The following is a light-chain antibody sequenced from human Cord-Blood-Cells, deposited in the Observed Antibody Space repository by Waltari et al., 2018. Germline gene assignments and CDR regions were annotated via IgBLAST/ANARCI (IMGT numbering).Light chain of an antibody. CDR1: SSDVGGYNY. CDR2: DVS. J-gene: IGLJ2*01. CDR3: SSYTSSSTVV. Sequence: QSALTQPASVSGSPGQSITISCTGTSSDVGGYNYVSWYQQHPGTAPKLMIYDVSNLPSGVSNRFSGSKSGNTASLTISGLQAEDEADYYCSSYTSSSTVVFGGGTKLTVL. V-gene: IGLV2-14*01.